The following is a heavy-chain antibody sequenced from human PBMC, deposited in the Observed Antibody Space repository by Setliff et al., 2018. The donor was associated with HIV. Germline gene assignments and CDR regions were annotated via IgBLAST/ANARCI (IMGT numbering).Heavy chain of an antibody. CDR2: IYYRGST. Sequence: SETLSLTCNVSGGSIRSSSYYWGWIRQPPGKGLEWIGTIYYRGSTYYNPSLKSRVTISVDTSKNQFSLKLTSVTAADTSVYYCARHYGAVKSVVTVVAKYFPHWGQGTLVTVSS. D-gene: IGHD2-21*02. CDR1: GGSIRSSSYY. J-gene: IGHJ1*01. V-gene: IGHV4-39*01. CDR3: ARHYGAVKSVVTVVAKYFPH.